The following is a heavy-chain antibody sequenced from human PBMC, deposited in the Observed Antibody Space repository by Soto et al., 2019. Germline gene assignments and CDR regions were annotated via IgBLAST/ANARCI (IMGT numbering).Heavy chain of an antibody. CDR1: GFTFNNYA. D-gene: IGHD1-26*01. J-gene: IGHJ4*02. CDR2: ISGSGDNT. CDR3: AKCIAGATTFEY. V-gene: IGHV3-23*01. Sequence: EVQVWESGGASVQTGGSLRLSCAASGFTFNNYAMSWVRQAPGKGLEWVSGISGSGDNTYYADSVKGRFTISRDNSENTVYLQMNGLGVEDTAVYYCAKCIAGATTFEYWGQGTLVTVSS.